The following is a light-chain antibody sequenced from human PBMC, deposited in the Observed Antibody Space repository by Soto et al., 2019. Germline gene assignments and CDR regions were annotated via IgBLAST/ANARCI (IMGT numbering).Light chain of an antibody. CDR3: QQRHMWPIT. Sequence: VLSQSPGTLSLYPGERATLSCRASQSFRGLLAWYQQKPGQAPRLLIYDAYNRATGIPPRFSGSGSGTDFTLTISSLEPEDSAVYYCQQRHMWPITFGQGTRLEIK. CDR2: DAY. V-gene: IGKV3-11*01. J-gene: IGKJ5*01. CDR1: QSFRGL.